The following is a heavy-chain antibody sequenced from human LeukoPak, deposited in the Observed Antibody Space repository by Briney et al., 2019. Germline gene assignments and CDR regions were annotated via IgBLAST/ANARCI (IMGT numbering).Heavy chain of an antibody. V-gene: IGHV3-7*03. D-gene: IGHD2-15*01. CDR1: GFTFSSYW. Sequence: GGSLRLSCAASGFTFSSYWMSWVRQAPGKGLEWVANIKEDGSEKYYVDSMKGRFTISRDNAKNTMSRDNVKNSLYLEMNSLRAEDTAVYYCARAVGYCRGGSCYAYYFDYWGQGTLVTVSS. CDR3: ARAVGYCRGGSCYAYYFDY. CDR2: IKEDGSEK. J-gene: IGHJ4*02.